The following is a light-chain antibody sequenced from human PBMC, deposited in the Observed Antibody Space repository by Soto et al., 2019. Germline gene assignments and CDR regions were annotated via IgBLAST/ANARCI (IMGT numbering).Light chain of an antibody. Sequence: DTQKKKSPSSLSASVGDRVTITCRASQSISGYLNWYQQKPGKAPKLLIYAASSLQSGVPSRFSGSGSGTDFTLTISSLQPEDFATYYCQQSYSTPSIT. CDR1: QSISGY. CDR2: AAS. CDR3: QQSYSTPSIT. J-gene: IGKJ5*01. V-gene: IGKV1-39*01.